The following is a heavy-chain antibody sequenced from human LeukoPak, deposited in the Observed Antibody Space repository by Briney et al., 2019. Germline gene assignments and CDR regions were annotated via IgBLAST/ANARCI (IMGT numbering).Heavy chain of an antibody. D-gene: IGHD1-26*01. CDR2: IKSKTDGGTT. V-gene: IGHV3-15*01. CDR1: GFTFSNAW. Sequence: GGSLRLSCAASGFTFSNAWMSWVRQAPGKGLEWVGRIKSKTDGGTTDYAAPVKGRFTISRDDSKNTLYLQMNSLKTEDTAVYYCTTDRSEWGLMTYYFDYWGQGTLVTVSS. CDR3: TTDRSEWGLMTYYFDY. J-gene: IGHJ4*02.